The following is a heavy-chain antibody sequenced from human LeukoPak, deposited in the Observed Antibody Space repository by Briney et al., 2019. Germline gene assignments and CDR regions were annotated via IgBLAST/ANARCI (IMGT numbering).Heavy chain of an antibody. Sequence: SETLSLTCTVSGGSVSSGSYYWSWIRQPPGKGLEWIGYIYYSGSTNYNPSLKSRVTISVDTSKNQFSLKLSSVTAADTAVYYCARRNLGRTAPLLDYWGQGTLVTVSS. CDR1: GGSVSSGSYY. V-gene: IGHV4-61*01. D-gene: IGHD2-21*02. J-gene: IGHJ4*02. CDR3: ARRNLGRTAPLLDY. CDR2: IYYSGST.